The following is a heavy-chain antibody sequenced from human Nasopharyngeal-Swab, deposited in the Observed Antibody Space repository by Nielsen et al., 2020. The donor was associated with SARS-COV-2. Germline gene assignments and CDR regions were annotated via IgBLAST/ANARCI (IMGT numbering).Heavy chain of an antibody. J-gene: IGHJ5*02. V-gene: IGHV1-46*01. Sequence: SATVVCKASGYTFTSYYMHWVRQATGQGLEWMGIINPSGGNTSYAQKFQGRVTMTRDTPTSTVYMELSSLRSEDTAVYYCARDIVVVPAARGGWFDPWGQGTLVTVSS. CDR1: GYTFTSYY. D-gene: IGHD2-2*01. CDR2: INPSGGNT. CDR3: ARDIVVVPAARGGWFDP.